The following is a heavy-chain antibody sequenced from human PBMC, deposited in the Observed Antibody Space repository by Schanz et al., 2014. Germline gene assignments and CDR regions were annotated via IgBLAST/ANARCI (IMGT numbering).Heavy chain of an antibody. CDR3: AREEGYGYGPGAFDI. CDR1: GFTYSSYW. CDR2: IDTAGSYT. D-gene: IGHD5-18*01. V-gene: IGHV3-74*01. J-gene: IGHJ3*02. Sequence: EVQLVESGGGLVQPGGSLRLSCAASGFTYSSYWMHWVRQAPGKGLVWVSTIDTAGSYTSYVDSVKGRFTISRDNAKNTLYLQMSRLRVEDTAVYYCAREEGYGYGPGAFDIWGQGTMVTVSS.